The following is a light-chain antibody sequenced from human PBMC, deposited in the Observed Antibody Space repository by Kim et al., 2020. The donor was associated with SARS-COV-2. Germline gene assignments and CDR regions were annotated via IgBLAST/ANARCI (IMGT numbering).Light chain of an antibody. V-gene: IGKV1-17*01. CDR1: QDIRND. CDR2: GAS. CDR3: LQHSTYPIT. Sequence: ASVGDRVTITCRASQDIRNDLGWYQQNPGRDPKLLIYGASSLQSGVPSRFSGSGSGTEFTLTISSVQPEDFATYFCLQHSTYPITFGQGTRLEIK. J-gene: IGKJ5*01.